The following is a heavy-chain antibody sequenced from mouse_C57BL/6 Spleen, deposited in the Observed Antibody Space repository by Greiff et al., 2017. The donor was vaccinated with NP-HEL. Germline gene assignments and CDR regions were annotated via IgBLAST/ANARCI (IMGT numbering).Heavy chain of an antibody. V-gene: IGHV1-42*01. D-gene: IGHD1-1*01. J-gene: IGHJ2*02. Sequence: VQLQQPGPELVKPGASVKISCKASGYSFTGYYMNWVKQSPEKSLEWIGEINPSTGGTTYNQKFKAKATLTVDKSSSTAYMQLKSLTSEDSAVSYGERGAQYYYDNSFDYWGQGTSLTVSS. CDR1: GYSFTGYY. CDR3: ERGAQYYYDNSFDY. CDR2: INPSTGGT.